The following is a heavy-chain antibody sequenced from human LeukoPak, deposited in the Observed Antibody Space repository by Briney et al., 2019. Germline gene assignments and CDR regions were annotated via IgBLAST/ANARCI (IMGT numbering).Heavy chain of an antibody. V-gene: IGHV4-38-2*02. CDR2: IFHSGST. Sequence: SETLSLTCAVSGYSISSGYYWGWIRQPPGKGLEWVGSIFHSGSTYYNPSLRSRVTISVDTSKNQFSLKLSSVTAADTAVYYCARDRGVAVAGPPGYWGQGTLVTVSS. J-gene: IGHJ4*02. CDR1: GYSISSGYY. CDR3: ARDRGVAVAGPPGY. D-gene: IGHD6-19*01.